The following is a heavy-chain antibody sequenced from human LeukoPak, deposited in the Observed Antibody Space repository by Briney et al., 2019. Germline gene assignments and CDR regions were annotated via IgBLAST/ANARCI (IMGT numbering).Heavy chain of an antibody. J-gene: IGHJ3*02. CDR3: AKDPIDNSDLWVYDILTRGAFDI. CDR1: GFTFSSYW. Sequence: PGGSLRLSCAASGFTFSSYWMHWVRQAPGKGLVWVSRINSDGSSTSYADSVKGRFTISRDNSKNTLYLQMNSLRAEDTAVYYCAKDPIDNSDLWVYDILTRGAFDIWGQGTMVTVSS. V-gene: IGHV3-74*01. D-gene: IGHD3-9*01. CDR2: INSDGSST.